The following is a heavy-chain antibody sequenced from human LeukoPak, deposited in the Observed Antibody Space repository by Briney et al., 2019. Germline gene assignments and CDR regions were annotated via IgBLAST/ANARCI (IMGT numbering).Heavy chain of an antibody. CDR2: INPNSGGT. CDR3: ARVYCSAGSCYEMDY. D-gene: IGHD2-15*01. CDR1: GYTFTAYY. Sequence: ASVKVSCKASGYTFTAYYIHWVRQAPGQGLEWMGWINPNSGGTNFAQNFHGRVTMTRDTSLSTAYVEVSRLTSDDTAVYFCARVYCSAGSCYEMDYWGQGTPVTVSS. J-gene: IGHJ4*02. V-gene: IGHV1-2*02.